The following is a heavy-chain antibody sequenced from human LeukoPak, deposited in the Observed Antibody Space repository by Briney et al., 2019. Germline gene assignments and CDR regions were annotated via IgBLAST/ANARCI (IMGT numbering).Heavy chain of an antibody. CDR1: GGSISSSSYY. D-gene: IGHD3-22*01. V-gene: IGHV4-39*07. J-gene: IGHJ3*02. CDR3: ARVGYYDSSGYYYDGTFDI. Sequence: PSETLSLTCTVSGGSISSSSYYWGWIRQPPGKGLEWIGSIYYSGSTYYNPSLKSRVTISVDTSKNQFSLKLSSVTAADTAVYYCARVGYYDSSGYYYDGTFDIWGQGTMVTVSS. CDR2: IYYSGST.